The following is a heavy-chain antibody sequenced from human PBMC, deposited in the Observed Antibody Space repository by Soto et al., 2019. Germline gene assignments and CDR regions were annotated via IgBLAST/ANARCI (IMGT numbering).Heavy chain of an antibody. V-gene: IGHV1-18*01. CDR1: GYTFTSNG. Sequence: QVQLVQSGAEVKKPGASVKVSCKASGYTFTSNGISWVRQAPGQGLEWMGWISADKGNTNYAQNLQGRVTMTRDTSTSTVYMELRSLRSEDTAVYFCARDRAHGFDIWGQGTMVTVSS. CDR2: ISADKGNT. J-gene: IGHJ3*02. CDR3: ARDRAHGFDI.